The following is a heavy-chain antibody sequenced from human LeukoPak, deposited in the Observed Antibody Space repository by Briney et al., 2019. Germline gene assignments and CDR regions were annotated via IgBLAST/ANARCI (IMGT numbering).Heavy chain of an antibody. D-gene: IGHD6-13*01. CDR1: GGSFSGYY. CDR2: INHSGST. V-gene: IGHV4-34*01. CDR3: ARPQGGYNSSPLDY. J-gene: IGHJ4*02. Sequence: PSETLSLTCAVYGGSFSGYYWSWIRQPPGKGLEWIGEINHSGSTNYNPSLKSRVTISVDTSKNQFSLKLSSVTAADTAVYYCARPQGGYNSSPLDYWGQGTLVTVSS.